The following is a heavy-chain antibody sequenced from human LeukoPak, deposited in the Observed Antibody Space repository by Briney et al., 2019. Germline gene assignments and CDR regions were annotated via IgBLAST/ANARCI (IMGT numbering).Heavy chain of an antibody. V-gene: IGHV3-23*01. CDR3: AKNRGSYGGSWFDP. D-gene: IGHD1-26*01. Sequence: GGSLRLSCAASGFTFSSYAMSWVRQAPGKGLEWVSAISGSGGSTYYANSVKGRFTISRDNSKNTLYLQMNSLRAEDTAVYYCAKNRGSYGGSWFDPWGQGTLVTVSS. CDR1: GFTFSSYA. J-gene: IGHJ5*02. CDR2: ISGSGGST.